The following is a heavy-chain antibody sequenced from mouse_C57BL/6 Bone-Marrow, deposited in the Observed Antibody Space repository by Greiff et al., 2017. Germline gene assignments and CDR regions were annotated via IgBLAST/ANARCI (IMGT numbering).Heavy chain of an antibody. V-gene: IGHV5-17*01. CDR3: AKVGGYYFDY. CDR1: GFTFSDYG. Sequence: EVKLEKSGGGLVKPGGSLKLSCAASGFTFSDYGMHWVRQAPEKGLEWVAYISSGSSTIYYADTVKGRFTISRDNAKNTLFLQMTSLRSEDTAMYYCAKVGGYYFDYWGQGTTLTVSS. J-gene: IGHJ2*01. CDR2: ISSGSSTI.